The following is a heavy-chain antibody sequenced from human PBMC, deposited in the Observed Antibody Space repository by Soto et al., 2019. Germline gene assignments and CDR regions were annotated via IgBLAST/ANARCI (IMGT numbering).Heavy chain of an antibody. V-gene: IGHV4-59*11. J-gene: IGHJ4*02. Sequence: SETLSLTCTVSGGSMSSHYWTWLRQPPGKGLEWIGYISYSGSTYYNPSLKSRVTITADTSRNQFSLKLSSVLAADTAVYYCARAGPDASVGYWGQGTLVTVSS. CDR1: GGSMSSHY. CDR3: ARAGPDASVGY. D-gene: IGHD3-16*01. CDR2: ISYSGST.